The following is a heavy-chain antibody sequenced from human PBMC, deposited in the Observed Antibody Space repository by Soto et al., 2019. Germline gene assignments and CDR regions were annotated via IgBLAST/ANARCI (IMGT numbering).Heavy chain of an antibody. V-gene: IGHV3-21*01. CDR2: ISSSSSYI. Sequence: EVQLVESGGGLVKPGGSLRLSCAASGFTFRSYSMNWVRQAPAKGLEWVSSISSSSSYIYYADSVKGRFTISRDNAKNSLYQQMNSLRAEDTAVYYCARDKRYSSSSHYYYGMDVWGQGTTVTVSS. CDR1: GFTFRSYS. CDR3: ARDKRYSSSSHYYYGMDV. J-gene: IGHJ6*02. D-gene: IGHD6-6*01.